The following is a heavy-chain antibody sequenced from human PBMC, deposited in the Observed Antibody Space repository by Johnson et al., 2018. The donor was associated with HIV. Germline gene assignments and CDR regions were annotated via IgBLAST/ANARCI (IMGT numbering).Heavy chain of an antibody. D-gene: IGHD6-13*01. CDR2: ISSSGSTI. CDR3: AKSSSAYAFDI. J-gene: IGHJ3*02. CDR1: GFTFSDYY. V-gene: IGHV3-11*01. Sequence: QVQLEESGGTLAKPAWSLRLSCAASGFTFSDYYMSWIRQAPGKGLEWVSYISSSGSTIYYADSVKGRFTISRDNAKNSLYLQMNSLRAEDTALYYCAKSSSAYAFDIWGQGTMVTVSS.